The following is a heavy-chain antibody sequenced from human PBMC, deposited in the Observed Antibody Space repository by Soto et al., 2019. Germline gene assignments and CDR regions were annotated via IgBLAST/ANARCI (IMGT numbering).Heavy chain of an antibody. CDR2: LYSNGNT. D-gene: IGHD5-18*01. Sequence: QVQLQESGPGLVKPSQTLSLSCTVSGGSVSSGGYYWSWIRPDPGKGLEWLGYLYSNGNTYYNPSLKSRIRITSGTSKCQSSLRWSSVAAADTAMYLCARGRLPIQQRFDLWGQGTMVTVS. CDR3: ARGRLPIQQRFDL. CDR1: GGSVSSGGYY. V-gene: IGHV4-31*03. J-gene: IGHJ3*01.